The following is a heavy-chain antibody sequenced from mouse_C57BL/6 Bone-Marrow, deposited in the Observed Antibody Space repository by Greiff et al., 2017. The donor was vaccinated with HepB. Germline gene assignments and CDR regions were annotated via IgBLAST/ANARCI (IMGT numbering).Heavy chain of an antibody. CDR2: IRLKSDNYAT. D-gene: IGHD4-1*01. J-gene: IGHJ3*01. V-gene: IGHV6-3*01. Sequence: EVKLQESGGGLVQPGGSMKLSCVASGFTFSNYWMNWVRQSPEKGLEWVAQIRLKSDNYATHYAESVKGRFTISRDDSKSSVYLQMNNLRAEDTGIYYCKNWYRFAYWGQGTLVTVSA. CDR3: KNWYRFAY. CDR1: GFTFSNYW.